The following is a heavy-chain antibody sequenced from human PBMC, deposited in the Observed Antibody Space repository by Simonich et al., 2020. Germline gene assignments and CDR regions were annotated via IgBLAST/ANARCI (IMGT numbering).Heavy chain of an antibody. CDR2: INPNSGGT. Sequence: QVQLVQSGAEVKKPGASVKVSCKASGYTFTGYYRHWVRQAPGQGLEGRGWINPNSGGTNDAQKFQGRVTMTRDTSISTAYMELSRLRSDATAVYYCARGGVQYYYYYMDVWGKGTTVTVSS. D-gene: IGHD3-3*01. J-gene: IGHJ6*03. CDR1: GYTFTGYY. CDR3: ARGGVQYYYYYMDV. V-gene: IGHV1-2*02.